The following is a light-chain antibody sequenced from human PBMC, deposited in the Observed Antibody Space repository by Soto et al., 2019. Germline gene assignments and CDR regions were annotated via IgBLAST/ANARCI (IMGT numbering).Light chain of an antibody. CDR2: GVS. J-gene: IGKJ5*01. CDR1: QSVRGN. CDR3: QQYNNWPPIT. Sequence: EIVMTPSPATLSVSPGERARISCRSSQSVRGNLAWYQQKPGQAPRLLIYGVSTKASGIPARFSGSGSGTEFTLTISSLQSEDFAVYYCQQYNNWPPITFGQGTRLEIK. V-gene: IGKV3-15*01.